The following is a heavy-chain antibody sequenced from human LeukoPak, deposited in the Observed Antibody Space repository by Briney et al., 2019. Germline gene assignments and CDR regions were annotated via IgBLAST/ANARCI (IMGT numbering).Heavy chain of an antibody. CDR2: INPNSGGT. D-gene: IGHD3-22*01. Sequence: ASVKVSCKASGYTFTGYYMHWVRQAPGQGLEWMGWINPNSGGTNYAQKFQGRVTMTRDTSISTAYMELSRLRSDDTAVYYCASKLWFGRRNYYDSSGYYYVDYWGQGTLVTVSS. V-gene: IGHV1-2*02. CDR1: GYTFTGYY. CDR3: ASKLWFGRRNYYDSSGYYYVDY. J-gene: IGHJ4*02.